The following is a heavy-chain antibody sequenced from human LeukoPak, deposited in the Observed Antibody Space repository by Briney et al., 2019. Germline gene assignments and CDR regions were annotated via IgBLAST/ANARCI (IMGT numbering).Heavy chain of an antibody. J-gene: IGHJ4*02. Sequence: PGGSLRLSCAASGFTFGDYYMSWIRQAPGKGLECVSYISLTGSTISYADSLKGRFTISRDNAKNSLYLQMNSLRAEGTAVYYCARGEDWTLIEGLATVTHFDYWGPGTLVTVSS. CDR3: ARGEDWTLIEGLATVTHFDY. CDR1: GFTFGDYY. V-gene: IGHV3-11*04. D-gene: IGHD4-17*01. CDR2: ISLTGSTI.